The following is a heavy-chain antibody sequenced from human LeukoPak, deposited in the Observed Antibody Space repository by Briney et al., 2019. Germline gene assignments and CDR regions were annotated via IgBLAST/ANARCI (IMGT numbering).Heavy chain of an antibody. J-gene: IGHJ6*02. Sequence: SVKVSCKASGFTFTTSAVQWVRQVRGQRLEWIGWIVVGSGNTNYAQKFQERLTITRDMSTSTAYMELSSLRSEDTAVYYCAVGGTYYYYYYGMDVWGQGTTVTVSS. V-gene: IGHV1-58*01. D-gene: IGHD1-26*01. CDR2: IVVGSGNT. CDR1: GFTFTTSA. CDR3: AVGGTYYYYYYGMDV.